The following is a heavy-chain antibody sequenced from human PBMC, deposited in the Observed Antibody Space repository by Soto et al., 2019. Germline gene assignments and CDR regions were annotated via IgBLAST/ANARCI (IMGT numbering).Heavy chain of an antibody. J-gene: IGHJ6*03. CDR1: NGSISGHY. CDR3: TRQEEYYYYYGDV. V-gene: IGHV4-59*08. Sequence: SETLSLTCPVSNGSISGHYLGWIRQSPGQGLEWIGYIYYSGSATVKPSLRSRVTISLATSKNFFSLKLTSVTATDTANYYCTRQEEYYYYYGDVWGKGTTVT. CDR2: IYYSGSA.